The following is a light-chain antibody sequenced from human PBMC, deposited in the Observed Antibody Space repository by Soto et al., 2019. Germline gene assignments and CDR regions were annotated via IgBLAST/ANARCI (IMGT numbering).Light chain of an antibody. CDR3: QQSYRTPFT. CDR2: AAS. J-gene: IGKJ1*01. CDR1: QSISSY. V-gene: IGKV1-39*01. Sequence: DIQMTQSPSSLSASVGDRVTITCRASQSISSYLNWYHQRPGKAPKLLIYAASSLESGVPSRFRGSGSGTDFTISMICLQPDDSATYYFQQSYRTPFTFGQGTKVEVK.